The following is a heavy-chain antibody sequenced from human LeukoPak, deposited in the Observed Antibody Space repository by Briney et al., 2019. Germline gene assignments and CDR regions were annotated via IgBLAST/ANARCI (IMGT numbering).Heavy chain of an antibody. J-gene: IGHJ4*02. V-gene: IGHV3-49*04. CDR3: SRGGANSPFDY. CDR1: GFTFSSYG. Sequence: GGSLRLSCAAPGFTFSSYGIHWVRLAPGKGLEWVGFIRSKTYGGTTEDAASVKGRFTISRDDSKSIAYLQMNSLKTEDTAVYYCSRGGANSPFDYWGQGTLVTVSS. D-gene: IGHD1-1*01. CDR2: IRSKTYGGTT.